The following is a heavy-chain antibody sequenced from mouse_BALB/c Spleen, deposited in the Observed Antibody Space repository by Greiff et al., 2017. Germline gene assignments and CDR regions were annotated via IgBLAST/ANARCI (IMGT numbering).Heavy chain of an antibody. J-gene: IGHJ1*01. Sequence: DVKLVESGGDLVKPGGSLKLSCAASGFTFSSYGMSWVRQTPDKRLEWVATISSGGSYTYYPDSVKGRFTISRDNAKNTLYLQMSSLKSEDTAIYYCARLGGNYQYWYFDVWGAGTTVTVSS. CDR2: ISSGGSYT. CDR1: GFTFSSYG. CDR3: ARLGGNYQYWYFDV. D-gene: IGHD2-1*01. V-gene: IGHV5-6*02.